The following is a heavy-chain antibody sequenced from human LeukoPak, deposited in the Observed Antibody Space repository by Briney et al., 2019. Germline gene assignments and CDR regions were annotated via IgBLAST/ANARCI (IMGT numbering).Heavy chain of an antibody. CDR2: IRGSGGST. Sequence: GGSLRLSCAASGFTFSSYAMSWVRQAPGKGLEWVSAIRGSGGSTYYADSVKGRFTISRDNSKNTLYLQMNSLRAEDTAVYYCAKSRSRARGGGLWSDFDYWGQGTLVTVSS. J-gene: IGHJ4*02. V-gene: IGHV3-23*01. CDR3: AKSRSRARGGGLWSDFDY. CDR1: GFTFSSYA. D-gene: IGHD4-23*01.